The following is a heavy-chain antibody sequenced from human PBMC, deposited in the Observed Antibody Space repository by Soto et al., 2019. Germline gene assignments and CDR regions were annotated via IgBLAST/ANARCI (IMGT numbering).Heavy chain of an antibody. D-gene: IGHD1-26*01. CDR2: INHSGST. CDR3: ARGPKRSYSKYFDY. J-gene: IGHJ4*02. CDR1: GGSFSGYY. Sequence: SETLSLTCAVYGGSFSGYYWSWIRQPPGKGLEWIGEINHSGSTNYNPSLKSRVTISVDTSKNQFSLKLSSVTAADTAVYYCARGPKRSYSKYFDYWGQGTLVTVSS. V-gene: IGHV4-34*01.